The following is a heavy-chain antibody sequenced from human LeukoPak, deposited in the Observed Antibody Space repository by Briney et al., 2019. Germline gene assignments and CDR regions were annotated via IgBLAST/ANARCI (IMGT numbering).Heavy chain of an antibody. V-gene: IGHV3-72*01. J-gene: IGHJ4*02. CDR2: ITNTPNNYAS. CDR1: GFNFIDHY. Sequence: GGSLRLSCAASGFNFIDHYMDWVRQAPGKGLEWVARITNTPNNYASHYAASVRGRFTISRDESKSSLFLQMNNLKTEDTAIYYCARDSATALDYWGQGTPVTVSS. CDR3: ARDSATALDY. D-gene: IGHD6-13*01.